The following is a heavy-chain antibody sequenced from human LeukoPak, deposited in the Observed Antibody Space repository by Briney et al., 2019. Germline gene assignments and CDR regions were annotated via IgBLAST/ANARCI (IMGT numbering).Heavy chain of an antibody. Sequence: PSETLSLTCTVSGGSISSYYWSWIRQPPGKGLEWIGYIYTSGSTNYNPSLKSRVTISVDTSKNQFSLKLSSVTAADTAVYYCARLSRPYCSSTSCCGEAAGFDYWGQGTLVTVSS. D-gene: IGHD2-2*01. CDR2: IYTSGST. J-gene: IGHJ4*02. CDR3: ARLSRPYCSSTSCCGEAAGFDY. V-gene: IGHV4-4*09. CDR1: GGSISSYY.